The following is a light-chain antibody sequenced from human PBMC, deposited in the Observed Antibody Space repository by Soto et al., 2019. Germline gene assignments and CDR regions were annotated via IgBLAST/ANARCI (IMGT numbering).Light chain of an antibody. J-gene: IGKJ5*01. Sequence: EIVLTQSPATLSLSPGERATLSCRASQSVSSYLAWYQQKPGQAPRLLIYDASNRATGIPARFSGSGSGTDFPLNISSLEPEDFAVYYCQQRSNWPPITFGQGTRLEIK. CDR1: QSVSSY. CDR3: QQRSNWPPIT. V-gene: IGKV3-11*01. CDR2: DAS.